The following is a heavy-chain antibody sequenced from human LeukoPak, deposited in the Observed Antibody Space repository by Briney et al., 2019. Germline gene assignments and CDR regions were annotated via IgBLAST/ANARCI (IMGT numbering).Heavy chain of an antibody. CDR1: GGILSSYA. CDR3: AREETSDAFDI. CDR2: IIPMLGTA. D-gene: IGHD1-1*01. V-gene: IGHV1-69*06. Sequence: SVKVSCQAVGGILSSYAVSWVRPAPGQGLEWMGGIIPMLGTANYAQKIQGRVTINADKSTSTAYMELSSLRAEDTAVYYCAREETSDAFDIWGQGTTVTVSS. J-gene: IGHJ3*02.